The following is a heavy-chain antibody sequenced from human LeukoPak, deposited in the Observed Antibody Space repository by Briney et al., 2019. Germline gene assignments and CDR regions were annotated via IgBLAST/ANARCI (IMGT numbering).Heavy chain of an antibody. CDR2: ISGSGGST. CDR1: GFTFSSYA. D-gene: IGHD3-22*01. J-gene: IGHJ4*02. Sequence: HTGGSLRLSCAASGFTFSSYAMSWVRQAPGKGLEWVSAISGSGGSTYYADSVKGRFTISRDNSKNTLYLQMNSLRAEDTAVYYCAKVPHAMIVVVTLYYFDYWGQGTLVTVSS. V-gene: IGHV3-23*01. CDR3: AKVPHAMIVVVTLYYFDY.